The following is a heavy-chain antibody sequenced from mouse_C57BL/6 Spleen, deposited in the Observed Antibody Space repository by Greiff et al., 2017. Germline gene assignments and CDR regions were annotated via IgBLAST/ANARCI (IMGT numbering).Heavy chain of an antibody. J-gene: IGHJ4*01. CDR3: ARRRDGNYAMAY. D-gene: IGHD2-1*01. CDR2: IDPSDSYT. V-gene: IGHV1-69*01. CDR1: GYTFTSYW. Sequence: QVQLQQSGAELVMPGASVTLSCKASGYTFTSYWMHWVKQRPGQGLEWIGEIDPSDSYTNYNQKFKGKSTLTVDKSSSTAYMQLSSLTSEDSAVEYWARRRDGNYAMAYWGQGTSVTVSA.